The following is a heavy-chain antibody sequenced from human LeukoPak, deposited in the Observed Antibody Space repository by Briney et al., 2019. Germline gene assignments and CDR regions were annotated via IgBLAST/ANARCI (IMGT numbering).Heavy chain of an antibody. CDR2: ISSSSSTI. Sequence: GGSLRLSCAASGFTFSSYSMNWVRQAPGKGLEWVSYISSSSSTIYYADSVKGRFTISRDNAKNSLYLQMNSLRAEDTAVYYCARDPNYADYYYYMDVWGKGTTVTASS. CDR3: ARDPNYADYYYYMDV. V-gene: IGHV3-48*01. J-gene: IGHJ6*03. CDR1: GFTFSSYS. D-gene: IGHD1-7*01.